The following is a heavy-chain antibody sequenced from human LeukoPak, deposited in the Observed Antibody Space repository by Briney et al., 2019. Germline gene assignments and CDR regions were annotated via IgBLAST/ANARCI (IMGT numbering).Heavy chain of an antibody. J-gene: IGHJ4*02. CDR1: GFTFSSYA. D-gene: IGHD1-26*01. CDR2: LYSGGAT. V-gene: IGHV3-66*04. Sequence: GGSLRLTCAASGFTFSSYAMSWVRQAPGKELQWVSILYSGGATYYADSVKGRFTISRDNSKNTLYLQMSSLRAEDTAVYFCARHRGSSLFVDYWGQGTLVTVSS. CDR3: ARHRGSSLFVDY.